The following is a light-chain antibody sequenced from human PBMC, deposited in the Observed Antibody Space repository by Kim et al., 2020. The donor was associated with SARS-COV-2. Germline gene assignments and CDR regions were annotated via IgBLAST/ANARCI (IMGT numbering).Light chain of an antibody. CDR2: DIS. V-gene: IGKV3D-20*02. J-gene: IGKJ4*01. CDR3: QQHHDAPLT. CDR1: QSITRSY. Sequence: SLEERVTLSCSASQSITRSYLAWYQQKPGQAPRLLIYDISNRATGIPDRFSGSGSGTDFTLTISRLEPEDFAVYYCQQHHDAPLTFGGGTKVDIK.